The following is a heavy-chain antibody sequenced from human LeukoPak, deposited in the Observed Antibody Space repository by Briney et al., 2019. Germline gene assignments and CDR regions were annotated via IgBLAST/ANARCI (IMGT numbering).Heavy chain of an antibody. J-gene: IGHJ4*02. Sequence: PGGSLRLSCAASGFVFRNYFMSWVRQAPGKGLEWVASIKNDGSEKYYVDSVRGRYTISRDNTKNSLYPQMSSLRAEDTAVYYCATDRGWRTSGYYLYYFEYWGQGTLVTFSS. CDR1: GFVFRNYF. CDR2: IKNDGSEK. D-gene: IGHD3-3*01. V-gene: IGHV3-7*01. CDR3: ATDRGWRTSGYYLYYFEY.